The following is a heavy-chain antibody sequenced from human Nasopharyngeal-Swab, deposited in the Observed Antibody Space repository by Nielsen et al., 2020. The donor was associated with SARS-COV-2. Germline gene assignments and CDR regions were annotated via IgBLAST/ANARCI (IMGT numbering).Heavy chain of an antibody. J-gene: IGHJ6*02. Sequence: GESLKISCAASGFTYWMNWVRQATGKGLEWVSAIGTAGDTYYPGSVKGRFTISRENAKNSLYLQMNSLRAGDTAVYYCARERTDCSGGSCYSYGMDVWGQGTTVTVSS. CDR1: GFTYW. V-gene: IGHV3-13*01. CDR3: ARERTDCSGGSCYSYGMDV. D-gene: IGHD2-15*01. CDR2: IGTAGDT.